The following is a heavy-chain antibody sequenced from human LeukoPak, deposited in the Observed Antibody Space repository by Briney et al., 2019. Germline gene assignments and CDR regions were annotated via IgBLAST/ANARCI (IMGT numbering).Heavy chain of an antibody. D-gene: IGHD4-17*01. CDR3: ARLYGGYGDYYFDY. Sequence: PGGSLRLSCAASGFTFSSYSMNWVRQAPGKGLVWVSRINTDGSSTRYADSVKGRFTISRDNAKNTLYLQMNSLSAEDTAVYYCARLYGGYGDYYFDYWGQGTLVTVSS. CDR2: INTDGSST. V-gene: IGHV3-74*01. J-gene: IGHJ4*02. CDR1: GFTFSSYS.